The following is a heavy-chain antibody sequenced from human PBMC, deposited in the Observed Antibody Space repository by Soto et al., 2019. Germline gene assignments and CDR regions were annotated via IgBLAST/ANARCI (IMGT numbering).Heavy chain of an antibody. D-gene: IGHD2-21*01. J-gene: IGHJ4*02. CDR1: GFSLSTSGVG. Sequence: QITLKESGPTLVKPTQTLTLTCTFSGFSLSTSGVGVGWIRQPPGKALEWLALIYWDDDKRYSPSLKSRLTXTMXNSKNQVVLTMTNMDPVDTATYYYAHAFAPRVLDYWGQGTLVTVSS. V-gene: IGHV2-5*02. CDR3: AHAFAPRVLDY. CDR2: IYWDDDK.